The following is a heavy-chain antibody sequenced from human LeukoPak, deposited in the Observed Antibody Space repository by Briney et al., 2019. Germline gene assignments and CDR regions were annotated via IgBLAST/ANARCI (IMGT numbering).Heavy chain of an antibody. J-gene: IGHJ4*02. CDR3: ARSCGSTSCYDDY. Sequence: ASVKLSCKASGYIFTSFGISWVRQAPGQGLEWMGWISPYNGNTKYSQSLQGRVTMTTDTSTSTAYLELRSLRSDDTAVYYCARSCGSTSCYDDYWGQGTLVTVSS. D-gene: IGHD2-2*01. V-gene: IGHV1-18*01. CDR1: GYIFTSFG. CDR2: ISPYNGNT.